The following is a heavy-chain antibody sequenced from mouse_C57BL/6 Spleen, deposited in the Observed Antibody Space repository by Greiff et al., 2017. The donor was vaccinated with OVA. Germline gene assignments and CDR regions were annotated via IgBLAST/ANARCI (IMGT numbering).Heavy chain of an antibody. CDR1: GYTFTSYW. CDR2: IYPGSGST. V-gene: IGHV1-55*01. J-gene: IGHJ4*01. Sequence: QVHVKQPGAELVKPGASVKMSCKASGYTFTSYWITWVKQRPGQGLEWIGDIYPGSGSTNYNEKFKSKATLTVDTSSSTAYMQLSSLTSEDSAVYYCARWKPYGMDYWGQGTSVTVSS. CDR3: ARWKPYGMDY.